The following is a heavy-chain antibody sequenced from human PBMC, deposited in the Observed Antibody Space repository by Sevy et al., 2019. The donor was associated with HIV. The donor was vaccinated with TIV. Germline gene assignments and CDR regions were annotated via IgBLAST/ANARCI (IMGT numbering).Heavy chain of an antibody. CDR2: ISSSSSYI. V-gene: IGHV3-21*01. CDR3: AGGRGSGYSYGRYYYYYGMDV. J-gene: IGHJ6*02. D-gene: IGHD5-18*01. CDR1: GFTFSSYS. Sequence: GGSLRLSCAASGFTFSSYSMNWVRQAPGKGLEWVSSISSSSSYIYYADSVKGRFTISRDNAKNSLYLQMNSLRAEDTAVHYCAGGRGSGYSYGRYYYYYGMDVWGQGTTVTVSS.